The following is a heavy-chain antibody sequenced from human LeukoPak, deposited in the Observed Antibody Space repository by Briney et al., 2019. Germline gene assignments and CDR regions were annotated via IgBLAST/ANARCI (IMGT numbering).Heavy chain of an antibody. V-gene: IGHV1-69*05. D-gene: IGHD2-2*01. J-gene: IGHJ2*01. CDR3: ARGVYCSSTSCLSPLLWYFDL. Sequence: SVKVSRKASGGTFSSYAISWVRQAPGQGLEWMGGIIPIFGTANYAQKFQGRVTITTDESTSTAYMELSSLRSEDTAVYYCARGVYCSSTSCLSPLLWYFDLWGRGTLVTVSS. CDR1: GGTFSSYA. CDR2: IIPIFGTA.